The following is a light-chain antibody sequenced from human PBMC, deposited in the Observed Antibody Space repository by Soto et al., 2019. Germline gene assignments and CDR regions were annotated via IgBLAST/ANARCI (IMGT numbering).Light chain of an antibody. CDR3: QTWGTGTVV. Sequence: QPVLTQSPSASASLGASVKLTCTLSSGHSSYAIAWHQQQPEKGPRYLMKLNSDGSHSTGDGIPDRFSGSSSGAERYLTISSLQSEDEADYYCQTWGTGTVVFGGGNKLTVL. J-gene: IGLJ2*01. V-gene: IGLV4-69*01. CDR1: SGHSSYA. CDR2: LNSDGSH.